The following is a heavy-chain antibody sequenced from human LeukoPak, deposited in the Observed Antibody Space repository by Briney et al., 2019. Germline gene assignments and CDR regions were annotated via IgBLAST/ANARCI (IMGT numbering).Heavy chain of an antibody. D-gene: IGHD5-18*01. CDR1: GGSISGGGYS. CDR2: IYHSGST. J-gene: IGHJ4*02. CDR3: ARGRGMVTPYYFDY. Sequence: SQTLSLTCAVSGGSISGGGYSWSWIRQPPGKGLEWIGYIYHSGSTYYNPSLKSRVTISVDRSKNQFSLKLSSVTAADTAVYYCARGRGMVTPYYFDYWGQGTLVTVSS. V-gene: IGHV4-30-2*01.